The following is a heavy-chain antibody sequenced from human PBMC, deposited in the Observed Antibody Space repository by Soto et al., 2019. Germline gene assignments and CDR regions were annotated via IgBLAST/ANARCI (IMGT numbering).Heavy chain of an antibody. J-gene: IGHJ4*02. CDR3: ARTGFGTGWCFDY. V-gene: IGHV4-38-2*01. CDR1: GYSITNGHY. D-gene: IGHD6-19*01. Sequence: SETLSLTCAVSGYSITNGHYWGWIRQPAGKGLEWIGTVYHTGTAYYNPSLKSRLTISVDASNNQFSLKVSSVTAADTAVYYCARTGFGTGWCFDYWGQGSLVTVSS. CDR2: VYHTGTA.